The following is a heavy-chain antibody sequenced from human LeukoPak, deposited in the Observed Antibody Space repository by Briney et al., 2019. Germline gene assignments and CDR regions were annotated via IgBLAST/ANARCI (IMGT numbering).Heavy chain of an antibody. D-gene: IGHD4-17*01. CDR1: GGSFSGYY. J-gene: IGHJ6*04. V-gene: IGHV4-34*01. CDR3: ARHPGGYGDYGMDV. CDR2: INHSGST. Sequence: SETLSLTCAVYGGSFSGYYWSWIRQPPGKGLEGSGEINHSGSTNYNPCLTSRGTISVDTSKNQFSLKLSSVTAADTAVYYCARHPGGYGDYGMDVWGKGTTVTASS.